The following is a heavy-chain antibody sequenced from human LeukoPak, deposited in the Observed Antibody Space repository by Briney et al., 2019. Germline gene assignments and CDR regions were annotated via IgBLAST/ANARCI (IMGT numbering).Heavy chain of an antibody. J-gene: IGHJ3*02. D-gene: IGHD6-13*01. CDR2: FDPEDGET. V-gene: IGHV1-24*01. Sequence: GASVKVSCKVSGYTLTELSMHWVRQAPGKGLEWMGGFDPEDGETIYAQKFQGRVTMTEDTSTDTAYMELGSLRSEDTAVYYCGVAAAHDAFDIWGQGTMVTVSS. CDR3: GVAAAHDAFDI. CDR1: GYTLTELS.